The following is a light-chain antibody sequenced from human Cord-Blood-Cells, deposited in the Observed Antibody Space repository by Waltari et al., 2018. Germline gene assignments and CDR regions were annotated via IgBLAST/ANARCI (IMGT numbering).Light chain of an antibody. V-gene: IGLV2-14*03. J-gene: IGLJ3*02. Sequence: QSALTQPASVSGSPGQSITSSCTGTSRDVGGYNYVSWYQQHPGKAPKLIIYDVSNRPPRVVNSCSGSKSGNTASLTISGLQAEDEADYYCSSYTSSSTWVFGGGTKLTVL. CDR2: DVS. CDR1: SRDVGGYNY. CDR3: SSYTSSSTWV.